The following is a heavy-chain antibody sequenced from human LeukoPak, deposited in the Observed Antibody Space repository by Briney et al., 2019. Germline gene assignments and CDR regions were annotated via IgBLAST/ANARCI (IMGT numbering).Heavy chain of an antibody. CDR3: ARDWDSGGSLLTWSPIY. CDR2: IYYSGST. V-gene: IGHV4-59*01. D-gene: IGHD2-15*01. Sequence: SETLSLTCTVSGGSISTYYWSWIRQPAGKGLEWIGYIYYSGSTNYNPSLKSRVTISVDTSKNQFSLKLSSVTAADTAVYYCARDWDSGGSLLTWSPIYWGQGTLVTVSS. CDR1: GGSISTYY. J-gene: IGHJ4*02.